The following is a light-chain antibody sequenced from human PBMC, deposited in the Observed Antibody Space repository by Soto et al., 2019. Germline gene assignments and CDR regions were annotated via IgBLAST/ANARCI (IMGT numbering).Light chain of an antibody. CDR3: QQRSNWPPGFT. CDR2: DAS. V-gene: IGKV3-11*01. CDR1: QSVSSY. Sequence: EIVLTQSPATLSLSPGERATLSCRASQSVSSYLAWYQQKPGQAPRLLIYDASNRATGTPARFSGSGSGTDFHLTISSLEPEDFAVYYCQQRSNWPPGFTFGPGTKVDIK. J-gene: IGKJ3*01.